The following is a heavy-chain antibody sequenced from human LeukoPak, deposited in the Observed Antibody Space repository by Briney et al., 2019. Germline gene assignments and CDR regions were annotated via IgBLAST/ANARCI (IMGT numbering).Heavy chain of an antibody. D-gene: IGHD1-7*01. CDR1: GFTFSSYW. CDR2: IKQDGSEK. Sequence: GGSLRLSCAASGFTFSSYWMSWVRQAPGKGLEWVANIKQDGSEKYYVDSVKGRFTISRDNAKNSLYLQMNSLRAEDTAVYYCARGGLYNWNYGVSVPDYWGQGTLVTVSS. J-gene: IGHJ4*02. V-gene: IGHV3-7*01. CDR3: ARGGLYNWNYGVSVPDY.